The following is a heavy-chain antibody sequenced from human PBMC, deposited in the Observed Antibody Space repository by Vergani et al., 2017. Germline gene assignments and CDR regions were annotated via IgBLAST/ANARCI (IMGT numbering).Heavy chain of an antibody. CDR1: GFTFSSYG. J-gene: IGHJ4*02. CDR3: ARDLYYDFWSGYQLPPRWASMPDY. V-gene: IGHV3-33*01. D-gene: IGHD3-3*01. CDR2: IWYDGSNK. Sequence: QVQLVESGGGVVQPGRSLRLSCAASGFTFSSYGMHWVRQAPGKGLEWVAVIWYDGSNKYYADSVKGRFSISRDNSKNTLYLQMNSLRAEDTAVYYCARDLYYDFWSGYQLPPRWASMPDYWGQGTLVTVSS.